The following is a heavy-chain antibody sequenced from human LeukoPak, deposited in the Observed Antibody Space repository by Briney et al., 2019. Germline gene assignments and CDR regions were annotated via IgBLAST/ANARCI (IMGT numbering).Heavy chain of an antibody. CDR3: AREKGNVIMQYAPTGPYDY. V-gene: IGHV3-21*01. CDR1: GFTFSRYS. D-gene: IGHD2-8*01. Sequence: PGGSLRLSCAASGFTFSRYSMNWVRQAPGKGLEWVSSISSSSSYIYYADSVKGRFTISRDNAKNSLHLQMNSLRAEDTAVYYCAREKGNVIMQYAPTGPYDYWGQGTLVTVSS. CDR2: ISSSSSYI. J-gene: IGHJ4*02.